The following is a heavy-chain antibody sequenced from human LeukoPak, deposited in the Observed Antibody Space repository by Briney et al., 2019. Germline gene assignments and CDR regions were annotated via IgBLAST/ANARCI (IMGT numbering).Heavy chain of an antibody. Sequence: RASVKVSCKASGYAFTSYAMHWARRAPGQRLEWMGWINAGNGNTKYSQEFQGRVTITRDTSASTAYMELSSLRSEDMAVYYCARVSSYGYIDYWGQGTLVTVSS. CDR3: ARVSSYGYIDY. CDR1: GYAFTSYA. V-gene: IGHV1-3*03. D-gene: IGHD5-18*01. CDR2: INAGNGNT. J-gene: IGHJ4*02.